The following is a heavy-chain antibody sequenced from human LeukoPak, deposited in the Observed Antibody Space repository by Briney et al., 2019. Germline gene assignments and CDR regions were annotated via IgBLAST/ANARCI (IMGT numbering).Heavy chain of an antibody. Sequence: GRSLRLSCAASGFTFSSYGMHWVRQAPGKGLEWVAVISYDGSNKYYADSVKGRFTISRDNSKNTLYLQMNSLRAEDTAVYYCAKDALSTSNYHDSSGYPDPWGQGTLVTVSS. D-gene: IGHD3-22*01. CDR1: GFTFSSYG. CDR2: ISYDGSNK. CDR3: AKDALSTSNYHDSSGYPDP. J-gene: IGHJ5*02. V-gene: IGHV3-30*18.